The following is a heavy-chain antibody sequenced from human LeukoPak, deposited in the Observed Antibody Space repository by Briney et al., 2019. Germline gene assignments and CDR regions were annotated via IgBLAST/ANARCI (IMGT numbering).Heavy chain of an antibody. CDR3: ARDMVRGVIASMDV. CDR2: ISSSSSYI. V-gene: IGHV3-21*01. D-gene: IGHD3-10*01. J-gene: IGHJ6*04. Sequence: GGFLRLSCAASGFTFSSYSMNWVRQAPGKGLEWVSSISSSSSYIYYADSVKGRFTISRDNAKNSLYLQMNSLRTEDTAVYYCARDMVRGVIASMDVWGKGTTVTVSS. CDR1: GFTFSSYS.